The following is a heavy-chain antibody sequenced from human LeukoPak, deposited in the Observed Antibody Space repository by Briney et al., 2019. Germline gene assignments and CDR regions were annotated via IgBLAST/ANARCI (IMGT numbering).Heavy chain of an antibody. Sequence: ASVKVSCKASGYTFTSYYMHWVGQAPGQGLVWMGIINPSGGSTSYAQKFQGRVTMTRDTSTSTVYMELSSLRSEDTAVYYCARGRRITMIVVALDYWGQGTLVTVSS. CDR1: GYTFTSYY. CDR2: INPSGGST. J-gene: IGHJ4*02. CDR3: ARGRRITMIVVALDY. D-gene: IGHD3-22*01. V-gene: IGHV1-46*01.